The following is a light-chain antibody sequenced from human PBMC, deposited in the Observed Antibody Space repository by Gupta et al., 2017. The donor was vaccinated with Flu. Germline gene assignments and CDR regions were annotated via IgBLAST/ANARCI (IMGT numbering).Light chain of an antibody. CDR2: AAS. V-gene: IGKV1-27*01. Sequence: DIQMTQSPSSLSAVIGDRVTITCRASQGISNYLAWYQQKPGKAPKLLIYAASTLQSGVPARFSGSESGTDFTLTISRLQPEDVATYYCQKYNSAPATFGPGTRVDIK. CDR3: QKYNSAPAT. CDR1: QGISNY. J-gene: IGKJ3*01.